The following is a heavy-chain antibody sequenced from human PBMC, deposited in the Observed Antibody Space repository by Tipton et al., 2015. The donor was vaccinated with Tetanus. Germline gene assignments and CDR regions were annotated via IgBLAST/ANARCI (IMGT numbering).Heavy chain of an antibody. CDR2: VFHGGTT. CDR1: GVSISSNSYY. J-gene: IGHJ4*02. Sequence: TLSLTCTVSGVSISSNSYYWGWIRQPPGKGLEWIGTVFHGGTTYYNPSLKSRVTISVDTSKNQFSLKLTSVTAADTAVYYCARWIAVTGTDFDFWGQGTLVTVSS. CDR3: ARWIAVTGTDFDF. V-gene: IGHV4-39*01. D-gene: IGHD6-19*01.